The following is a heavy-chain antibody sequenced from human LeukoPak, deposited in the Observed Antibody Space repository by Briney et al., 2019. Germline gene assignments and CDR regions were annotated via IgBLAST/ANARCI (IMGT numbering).Heavy chain of an antibody. CDR2: ISSSGSTI. J-gene: IGHJ4*02. V-gene: IGHV3-11*04. CDR3: ARDPQSPYYDFWSGYSIGGDY. Sequence: GGSLRLSCAASGFTFSDYYMSWIRQAPGKGLEWVSYISSSGSTIYYADSVKGRFTISRDNAKNSLYLQMNSLRAEDTAVYYCARDPQSPYYDFWSGYSIGGDYWGQGTLVTVSS. CDR1: GFTFSDYY. D-gene: IGHD3-3*01.